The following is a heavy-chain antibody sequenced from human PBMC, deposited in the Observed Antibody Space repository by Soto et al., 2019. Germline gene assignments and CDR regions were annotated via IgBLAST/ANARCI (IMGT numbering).Heavy chain of an antibody. D-gene: IGHD6-19*01. CDR1: GGSISSYY. J-gene: IGHJ3*02. CDR2: IYYSGST. CDR3: ASNLYSSGWYPSYSAFDI. Sequence: SETLSLTCTVSGGSISSYYWSWIRQPPGKGLEWIGYIYYSGSTNYNPSLKSRVTISVDTSKNQFSLKLSSVTAADTAVYYCASNLYSSGWYPSYSAFDIWGQGTMVTVSS. V-gene: IGHV4-59*01.